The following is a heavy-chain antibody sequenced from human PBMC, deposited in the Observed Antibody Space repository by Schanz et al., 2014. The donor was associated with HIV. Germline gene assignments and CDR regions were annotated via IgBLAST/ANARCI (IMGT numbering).Heavy chain of an antibody. Sequence: QVQLQQWGAGLLKSSETLSLTCAVYGATFSGYYWNWVRQTPGKGLEWIGEINHSGSTTYNPSLKGRVTISVDTSKNQFTLKLSSVTAADTGVYYCARRGGYQLLSKDYFYYGMDVWGQGTTVTVSS. J-gene: IGHJ6*02. D-gene: IGHD2-2*01. CDR2: INHSGST. V-gene: IGHV4-34*01. CDR3: ARRGGYQLLSKDYFYYGMDV. CDR1: GATFSGYY.